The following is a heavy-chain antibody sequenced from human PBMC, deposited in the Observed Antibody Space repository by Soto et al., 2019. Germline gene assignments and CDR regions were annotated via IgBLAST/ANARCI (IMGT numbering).Heavy chain of an antibody. CDR3: VRAVGGNSDY. CDR2: INPDGSIT. Sequence: GGSLRLSCAASGFTFSTSWMHWVRQAPGEGLVWVSRINPDGSITNYADSVKGRFTISRDNAKNTVYLQMNSLRAEDTAVYYCVRAVGGNSDYWGQGTLVTVSS. J-gene: IGHJ4*02. V-gene: IGHV3-74*01. CDR1: GFTFSTSW. D-gene: IGHD2-15*01.